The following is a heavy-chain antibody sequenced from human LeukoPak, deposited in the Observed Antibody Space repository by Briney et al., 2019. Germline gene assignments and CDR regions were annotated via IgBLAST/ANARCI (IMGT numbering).Heavy chain of an antibody. CDR2: IKADGSQQ. CDR3: TRNSLDY. V-gene: IGHV3-7*03. CDR1: GISISSNW. J-gene: IGHJ4*02. Sequence: GGSLRLSCVASGISISSNWMRWLRQAPGKGLEWVAYIKADGSQQYYVDPVRGRFTITRDNAENSLYLQMNSLRAEDTAVYYCTRNSLDYWGLGTLVTVSS.